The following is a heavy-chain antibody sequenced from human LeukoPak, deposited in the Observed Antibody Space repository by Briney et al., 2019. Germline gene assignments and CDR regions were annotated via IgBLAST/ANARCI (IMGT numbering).Heavy chain of an antibody. CDR3: ARVGYDRSGYYLRPFDY. D-gene: IGHD3-22*01. CDR2: IYYRGST. V-gene: IGHV4-39*01. Sequence: SETLSLTCSVSGGSISSETYLWGWIRQPPGKGLEWIGTIYYRGSTYYNPSLKSRVTVSVDTSKNQFSLKLSSVSAADTAVYHCARVGYDRSGYYLRPFDYWGQGTLVTVSS. J-gene: IGHJ4*02. CDR1: GGSISSETYL.